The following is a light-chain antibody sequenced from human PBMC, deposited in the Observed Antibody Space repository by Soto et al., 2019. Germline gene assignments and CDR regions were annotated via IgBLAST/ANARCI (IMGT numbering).Light chain of an antibody. V-gene: IGKV1-5*03. J-gene: IGKJ1*01. CDR3: QQYSRQAT. CDR2: MAS. CDR1: QSISSW. Sequence: DIQMTQSPSTLSASVGDRVTITCRASQSISSWLAWYQQKPGKAPKPLIYMASSLESGVPPRFSGSGGGTEFTLTISSLQPDDFATYYCQQYSRQATFGQGTKVDIK.